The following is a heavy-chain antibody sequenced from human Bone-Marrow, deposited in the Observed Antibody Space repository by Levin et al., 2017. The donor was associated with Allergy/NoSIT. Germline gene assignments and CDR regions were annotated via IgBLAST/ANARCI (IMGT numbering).Heavy chain of an antibody. CDR3: ARRPYDYGYNDY. CDR1: GFTFSSYG. CDR2: FAGSGGST. J-gene: IGHJ4*02. Sequence: GESLKISCAASGFTFSSYGMTWVRQAPGKGLEWVSAFAGSGGSTYYTDSVRGRFTISRDNSKNTLYLQMNGLRAEDTALYYCARRPYDYGYNDYWGQGTLVTVSS. D-gene: IGHD4/OR15-4a*01. V-gene: IGHV3-23*01.